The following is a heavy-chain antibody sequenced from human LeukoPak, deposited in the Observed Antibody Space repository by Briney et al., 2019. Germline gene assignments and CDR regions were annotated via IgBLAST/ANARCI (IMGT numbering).Heavy chain of an antibody. J-gene: IGHJ3*02. CDR3: ARGGFGGWYAGGDAFDI. CDR2: ISSSGSIM. CDR1: GFIFSSSE. V-gene: IGHV3-48*03. D-gene: IGHD6-19*01. Sequence: PGGSLRLSCAASGFIFSSSEMNWVRQAPGKGLEWVSCISSSGSIMYYEDSVKGRFTISRDNAKNSLYLQMNSLRAEDTAVYYCARGGFGGWYAGGDAFDIWGQGTMVTVSS.